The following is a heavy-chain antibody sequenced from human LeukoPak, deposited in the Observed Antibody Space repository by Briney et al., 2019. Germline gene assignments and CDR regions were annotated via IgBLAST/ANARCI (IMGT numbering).Heavy chain of an antibody. CDR1: VYTFTSYY. Sequence: GASVKVSCKASVYTFTSYYMHWVRQAPGQGLEWMGIINPSGGSTSYAQKCQGRVTMTRDTSTSTVYMELSSLRSEDTAVYYCTCIAVAGLPDAFDIWGQGTMVTVSS. J-gene: IGHJ3*02. CDR3: TCIAVAGLPDAFDI. V-gene: IGHV1-46*03. CDR2: INPSGGST. D-gene: IGHD6-19*01.